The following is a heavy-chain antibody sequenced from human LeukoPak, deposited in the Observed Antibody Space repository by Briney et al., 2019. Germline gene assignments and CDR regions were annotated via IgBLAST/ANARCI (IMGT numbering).Heavy chain of an antibody. CDR3: ARDSSSWYRGNWFDP. D-gene: IGHD6-13*01. CDR1: GFTFSSYW. CDR2: IKQDGSEK. Sequence: GGSLRLSCAASGFTFSSYWMSWVRQAPGKGLEWVAKIKQDGSEKYYVDSVKGRFTISRDNAKNSLYLQMNSLRAEDTAVYYCARDSSSWYRGNWFDPWGQGTLVTVSS. V-gene: IGHV3-7*01. J-gene: IGHJ5*02.